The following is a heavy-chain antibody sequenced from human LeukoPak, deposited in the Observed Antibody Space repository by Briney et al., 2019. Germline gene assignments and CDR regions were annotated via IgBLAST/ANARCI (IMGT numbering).Heavy chain of an antibody. CDR3: ARCGGGNPRWFDP. V-gene: IGHV3-21*01. J-gene: IGHJ5*02. CDR1: GFTFSHTW. D-gene: IGHD4-23*01. Sequence: PGGSLRLSCAASGFTFSHTWMSWVRQAPGKGLEWVSSISSSSSYIYYSDSVKGRFTISRDNAKNSMYLQMNSLRAEDTAVYYCARCGGGNPRWFDPWGQGTLVTVSS. CDR2: ISSSSSYI.